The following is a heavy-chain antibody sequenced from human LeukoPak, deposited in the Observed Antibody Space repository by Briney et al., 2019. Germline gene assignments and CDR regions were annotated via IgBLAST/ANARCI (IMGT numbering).Heavy chain of an antibody. Sequence: GESLRISCQGSGYSFSTYWITWVRQMPGKGLEWVGRIDPSDSHTSYSPSFQGQVTISADKSISTAYLQWSSLKASDTAMYYCASQASSGSYGRHFDYWGQGTLVTVSS. CDR3: ASQASSGSYGRHFDY. V-gene: IGHV5-10-1*04. J-gene: IGHJ4*02. CDR1: GYSFSTYW. CDR2: IDPSDSHT. D-gene: IGHD1-26*01.